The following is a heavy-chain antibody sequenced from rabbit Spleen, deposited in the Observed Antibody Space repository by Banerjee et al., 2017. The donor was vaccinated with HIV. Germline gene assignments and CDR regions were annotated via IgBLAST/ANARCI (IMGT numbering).Heavy chain of an antibody. Sequence: QLEESAGGLVQPGGSLKLSCKASGFTLSSYYMNWVRQAPGKGLEWIGYIDPVFGITYYATRVNGRFTISSHDAQNTLYLQLNSLTAADTATYFCVRARPYPFVLWGQGTLVTVS. J-gene: IGHJ3*01. V-gene: IGHV1S7*01. CDR2: IDPVFGIT. D-gene: IGHD1-1*01. CDR3: VRARPYPFVL. CDR1: GFTLSSYY.